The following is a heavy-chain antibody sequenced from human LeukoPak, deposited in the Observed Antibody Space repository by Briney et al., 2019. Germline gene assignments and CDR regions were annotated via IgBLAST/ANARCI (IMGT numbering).Heavy chain of an antibody. V-gene: IGHV1-69*06. D-gene: IGHD6-13*01. CDR3: ARVVGLTGYSSSWYSGYYYYMDV. CDR2: IIPIFGTT. J-gene: IGHJ6*03. Sequence: ASVKVSCKASGGTFSSYAISWVRQAPGQGLEWMGGIIPIFGTTNYAQKFQDSVTITADKSTSTAYMELSSLRSEDTAVYYCARVVGLTGYSSSWYSGYYYYMDVWGKGTTVTVSS. CDR1: GGTFSSYA.